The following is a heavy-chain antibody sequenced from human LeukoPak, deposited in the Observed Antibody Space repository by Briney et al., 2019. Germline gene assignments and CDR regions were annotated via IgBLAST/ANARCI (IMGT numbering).Heavy chain of an antibody. CDR1: GFTFSDYS. CDR2: ISSSSSYI. V-gene: IGHV3-21*01. Sequence: GGSLRLSCAASGFTFSDYSMTWVRQAPGKGLEWVSYISSSSSYIYYADSVKGRITISRDNAKNSLYLQMNSLRAEDTAIYYCARRYYDSSGRNAFDIWGQGTMVTVSS. J-gene: IGHJ3*02. CDR3: ARRYYDSSGRNAFDI. D-gene: IGHD3-22*01.